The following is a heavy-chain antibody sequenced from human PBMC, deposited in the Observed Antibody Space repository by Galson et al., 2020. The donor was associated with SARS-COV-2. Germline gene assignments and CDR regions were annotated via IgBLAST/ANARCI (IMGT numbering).Heavy chain of an antibody. D-gene: IGHD3-22*01. J-gene: IGHJ3*02. Sequence: GGSLRLSCAASAFTFRTYWRTWVGHAPGRGQDSLANITQDGRAQYYVDSVRGRFTIARDTAKNSLYLQMNSLRAEDTAVYYCARRTYYYDSSGYSNAFDIWGQGTMVTVSS. CDR3: ARRTYYYDSSGYSNAFDI. CDR2: ITQDGRAQ. V-gene: IGHV3-7*03. CDR1: AFTFRTYW.